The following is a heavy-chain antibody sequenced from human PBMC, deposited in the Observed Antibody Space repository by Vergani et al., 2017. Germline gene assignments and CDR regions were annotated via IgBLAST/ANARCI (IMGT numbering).Heavy chain of an antibody. V-gene: IGHV1-69*13. CDR1: GGTFSSYA. CDR3: ARGTAGTAVPGGYYYGMDV. Sequence: QVQLVQSGAEVKKPGSSVKVSCKASGGTFSSYAISWVRQAPGQGLEWMGRIIPIFCTANYAQKYQGRVTITAAESTSTAYMELSTLRSEGTAVYYCARGTAGTAVPGGYYYGMDVWGQGTTVTVSS. CDR2: IIPIFCTA. J-gene: IGHJ6*02. D-gene: IGHD1-1*01.